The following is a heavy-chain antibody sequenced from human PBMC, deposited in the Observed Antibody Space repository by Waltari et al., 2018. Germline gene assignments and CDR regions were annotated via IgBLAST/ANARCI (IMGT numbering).Heavy chain of an antibody. Sequence: QLQLQESGPGLVKPSGTLSLTCGVSGDSISSTDWWSWVRQAPGKGLEWIGQVRRDGRTNYHPSFASRFDISVDTSINEVSLRVTSATAADTAIYYCARDRGRGLYLDSWGQGTLVTVSP. CDR2: VRRDGRT. D-gene: IGHD2-15*01. CDR3: ARDRGRGLYLDS. V-gene: IGHV4-4*02. CDR1: GDSISSTDW. J-gene: IGHJ4*02.